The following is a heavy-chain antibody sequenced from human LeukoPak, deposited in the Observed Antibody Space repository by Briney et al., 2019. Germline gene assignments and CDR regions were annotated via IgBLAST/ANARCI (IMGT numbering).Heavy chain of an antibody. CDR1: GFIVNSCA. J-gene: IGHJ5*02. V-gene: IGHV3-66*02. CDR3: ARDRAEGKTWVEFDP. Sequence: PGGSLRLSCAASGFIVNSCAMSWVRQAPGKGLAWVSLIYSDGVTQYADSVKGRFTISRDNSKNTLYLQMNSLRDEDTAVYFCARDRAEGKTWVEFDPWGQGTLVTVSS. CDR2: IYSDGVT.